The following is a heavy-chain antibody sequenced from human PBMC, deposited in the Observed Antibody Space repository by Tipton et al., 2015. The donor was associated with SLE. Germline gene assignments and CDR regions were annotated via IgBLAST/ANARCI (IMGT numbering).Heavy chain of an antibody. J-gene: IGHJ4*02. Sequence: VQLVQSGAGVKKPGESLKISCKGSGYSFTSYWIAWVRQMPGKGLEWMGIIYPGDSDTRYSPSFQGQVTISADKSISTAYLQWSSLKASDTAMYYCARLESKKLRFLEWDPKFDYWGQGTLVTVSS. CDR2: IYPGDSDT. CDR3: ARLESKKLRFLEWDPKFDY. V-gene: IGHV5-51*03. CDR1: GYSFTSYW. D-gene: IGHD3-3*01.